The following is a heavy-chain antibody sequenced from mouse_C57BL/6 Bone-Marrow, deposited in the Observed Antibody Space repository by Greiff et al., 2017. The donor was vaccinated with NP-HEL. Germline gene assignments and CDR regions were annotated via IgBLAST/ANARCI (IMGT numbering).Heavy chain of an antibody. CDR3: ARPYDSLCAY. CDR1: GYTFTSYW. V-gene: IGHV1-64*01. Sequence: VKLLQPGAELVKPGASVKLSCKASGYTFTSYWMHWVKQRPGQGLEWIGMIHPNSGSTNYNEKFKSKATLTVDKSSSTAYMQLSSLTSEDSAVYYCARPYDSLCAYWGQGTLVTVSA. CDR2: IHPNSGST. J-gene: IGHJ3*01. D-gene: IGHD2-12*01.